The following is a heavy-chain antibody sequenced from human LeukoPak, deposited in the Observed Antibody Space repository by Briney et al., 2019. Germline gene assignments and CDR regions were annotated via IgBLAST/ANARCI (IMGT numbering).Heavy chain of an antibody. Sequence: PGRSLRLSCAASGFTFSSYGMHWVRQAPGKGLEWVAVISYDGSNKYYADSVKSRFTISRDNSKNTLYLQMNSLRAEDTAVYYCAKDLMRYDFWSGYYTTDYWGQGTLVTVSS. D-gene: IGHD3-3*01. J-gene: IGHJ4*02. CDR3: AKDLMRYDFWSGYYTTDY. CDR1: GFTFSSYG. CDR2: ISYDGSNK. V-gene: IGHV3-30*18.